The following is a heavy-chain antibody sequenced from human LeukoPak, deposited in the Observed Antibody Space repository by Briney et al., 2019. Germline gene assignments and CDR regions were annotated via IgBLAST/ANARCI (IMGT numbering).Heavy chain of an antibody. Sequence: GASVKVSCKASGYTFTSYGISWVRQAPGQGLEWMGWISAYNGNTNYAQKLQGRVTMTTDTSTSTAYMEQRSLRPDDTAVYYCARDRGGGSPAYFDYWGQGTLVTVSS. CDR2: ISAYNGNT. J-gene: IGHJ4*02. V-gene: IGHV1-18*01. CDR3: ARDRGGGSPAYFDY. CDR1: GYTFTSYG. D-gene: IGHD2-15*01.